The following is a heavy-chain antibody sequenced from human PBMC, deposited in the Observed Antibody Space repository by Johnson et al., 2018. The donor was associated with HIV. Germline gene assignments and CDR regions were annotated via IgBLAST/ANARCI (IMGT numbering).Heavy chain of an antibody. CDR3: AKDWDLVVTADDAFDI. CDR2: IRYDGSNK. CDR1: GFTFSSYG. V-gene: IGHV3-30*02. J-gene: IGHJ3*02. Sequence: QVQLVESGGGVVQPGGSLRLSCAASGFTFSSYGMHWVRQAPGKGLEWVAFIRYDGSNKYYADSVKGRFTISRDNSKNTLYLQMNSLRAEDTAVYYCAKDWDLVVTADDAFDIWGQGTMVTVSS. D-gene: IGHD2-21*02.